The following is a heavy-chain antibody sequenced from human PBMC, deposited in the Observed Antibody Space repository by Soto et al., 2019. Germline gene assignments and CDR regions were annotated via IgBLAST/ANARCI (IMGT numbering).Heavy chain of an antibody. Sequence: QVQVVQSGAEVKKPGSSVRVSCKASGGTFTNNAISWVRQAPGQGLEWMGGIIPIFGTQNYAQKFQDRVTITADESTSTAYMELSSLRSEDTAVYYCARGMGMVDSWGHGTLVTVSS. CDR1: GGTFTNNA. J-gene: IGHJ5*01. CDR2: IIPIFGTQ. D-gene: IGHD3-3*01. V-gene: IGHV1-69*01. CDR3: ARGMGMVDS.